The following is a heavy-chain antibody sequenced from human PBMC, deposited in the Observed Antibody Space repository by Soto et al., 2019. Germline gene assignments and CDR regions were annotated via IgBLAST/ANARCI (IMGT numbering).Heavy chain of an antibody. V-gene: IGHV1-2*04. J-gene: IGHJ6*03. CDR1: GDTFNDYY. CDR2: INPNGGVT. CDR3: ARESGGATATLDYYYFYMDV. D-gene: IGHD5-12*01. Sequence: QVQLVQSGAEVKKPGASVTVSCWSSGDTFNDYYIHWVRQAPGQGLEWMGWINPNGGVTKYAQKFQGWVSMTRDTSIRTVYMQLSRLRSDDPAVYYCARESGGATATLDYYYFYMDVWGTGTTVTVSS.